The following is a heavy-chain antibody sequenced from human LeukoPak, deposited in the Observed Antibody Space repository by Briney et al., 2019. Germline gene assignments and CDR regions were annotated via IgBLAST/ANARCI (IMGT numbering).Heavy chain of an antibody. D-gene: IGHD1-1*01. J-gene: IGHJ4*02. V-gene: IGHV4-39*02. Sequence: SETLSLTCTVSGGSISSSSYYWGWIRQPPGKGLEWIGSIYYSGSTYYNPSLKSRVTISVDTSENQFSLKLSSVTAADTAVYYCARDNWNDEGHRDFDYWGQGTLVTVSS. CDR1: GGSISSSSYY. CDR2: IYYSGST. CDR3: ARDNWNDEGHRDFDY.